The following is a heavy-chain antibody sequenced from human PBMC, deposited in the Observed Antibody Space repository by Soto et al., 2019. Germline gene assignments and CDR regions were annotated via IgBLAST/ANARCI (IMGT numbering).Heavy chain of an antibody. Sequence: SPTLSLTCAISGDSVSSNSAAWNWIRQSPSRGLEWLGRTYYRSKWYNDYAVSVKSRITINPDTSKNQFSLQLNSVTPEDTAVYYCARVIHGYCSSTSCYNYYYYGMDVWGQGTTVTVSS. CDR1: GDSVSSNSAA. V-gene: IGHV6-1*01. D-gene: IGHD2-2*01. J-gene: IGHJ6*02. CDR3: ARVIHGYCSSTSCYNYYYYGMDV. CDR2: TYYRSKWYN.